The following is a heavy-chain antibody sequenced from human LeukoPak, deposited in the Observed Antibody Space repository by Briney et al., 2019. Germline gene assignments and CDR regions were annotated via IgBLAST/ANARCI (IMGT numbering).Heavy chain of an antibody. Sequence: GGSLRLSCAASGFTFSSYEMNWVRQAPGKGLEWVSHITSSGSTIYYADSVKGRFTISRDNAKNSLYLQMNSLRAEDTAAYYCVWGSYRYRAPGYWGQGTLVTVSS. CDR2: ITSSGSTI. CDR1: GFTFSSYE. V-gene: IGHV3-48*03. D-gene: IGHD3-16*02. J-gene: IGHJ4*02. CDR3: VWGSYRYRAPGY.